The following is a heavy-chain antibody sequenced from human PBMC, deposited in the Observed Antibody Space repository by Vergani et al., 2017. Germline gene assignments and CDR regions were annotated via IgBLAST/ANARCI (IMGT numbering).Heavy chain of an antibody. CDR3: AGGAKDXVVVVAATWYYYYYMDV. V-gene: IGHV3-11*01. D-gene: IGHD2-15*01. Sequence: QVQLVESGGGLVKPGGSLRLSCAASGFTFSDYYMSWIRQAPGKGLEWVSYISSSGSTIYYADSVKGRFTISRDNAKNSLYLQMNSLRAEDTAVYYCAGGAKDXVVVVAATWYYYYYMDVWGKGTTVTVSS. CDR1: GFTFSDYY. J-gene: IGHJ6*03. CDR2: ISSSGSTI.